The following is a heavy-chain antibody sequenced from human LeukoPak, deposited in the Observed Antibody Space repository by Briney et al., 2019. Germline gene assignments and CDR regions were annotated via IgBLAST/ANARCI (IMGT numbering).Heavy chain of an antibody. CDR3: AKDLYGSGSSNWFDP. D-gene: IGHD3-10*01. Sequence: PGGSLRLSCAASGFTFSSYAMYWVRQAPGKGLEWVSGIFGSGGSTHYADSVKGRFTISRDNAKNSLYLQMNSLRAEDTALYYCAKDLYGSGSSNWFDPWGQGTLVTVSS. V-gene: IGHV3-23*01. CDR2: IFGSGGST. J-gene: IGHJ5*02. CDR1: GFTFSSYA.